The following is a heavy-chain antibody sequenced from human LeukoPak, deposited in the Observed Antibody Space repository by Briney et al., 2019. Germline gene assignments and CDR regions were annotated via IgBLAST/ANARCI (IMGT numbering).Heavy chain of an antibody. D-gene: IGHD1-14*01. CDR3: ATETIGRHYDY. CDR2: IGPTGTDR. J-gene: IGHJ4*02. CDR1: GFTFSSCG. Sequence: GGSLRLSCAASGFTFSSCGFNWVRQAPGKGLEWVSSIGPTGTDRYYADSARGRFTISRDNAKNSMYLQMDSLRDEDTAVYYCATETIGRHYDYWGQGTLLTVSP. V-gene: IGHV3-21*01.